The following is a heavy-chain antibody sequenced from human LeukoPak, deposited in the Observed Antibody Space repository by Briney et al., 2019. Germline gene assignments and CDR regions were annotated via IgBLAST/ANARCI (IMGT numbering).Heavy chain of an antibody. CDR3: ARLGLAAAGTS. CDR1: GFTFSSYA. CDR2: ISYDGSNK. V-gene: IGHV3-30-3*01. D-gene: IGHD6-13*01. J-gene: IGHJ5*02. Sequence: PGRSLRLSCAASGFTFSSYAMHWVRQAPGKGLEWVAVISYDGSNKYYADSVKGRFTISRDNSKNTLYLQMNSLRAEDTAVYYCARLGLAAAGTSWGQGTLVTVSS.